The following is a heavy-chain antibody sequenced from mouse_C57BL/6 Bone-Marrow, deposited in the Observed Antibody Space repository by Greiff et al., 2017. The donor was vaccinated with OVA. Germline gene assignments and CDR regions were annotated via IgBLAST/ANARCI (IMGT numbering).Heavy chain of an antibody. CDR1: DYTFTSYW. CDR2: IYPSDSET. CDR3: ARLTYYEDY. Sequence: VQLQQPGAELVRPGSSVKLSCKASDYTFTSYWMDWVKQRPGQGLEWIGNIYPSDSETHYNQKFKDKATLTVDKSSSTAYMQLSSLTSEDSAVYYCARLTYYEDYWGQGTTLTVSS. V-gene: IGHV1-61*01. J-gene: IGHJ2*01. D-gene: IGHD2-10*01.